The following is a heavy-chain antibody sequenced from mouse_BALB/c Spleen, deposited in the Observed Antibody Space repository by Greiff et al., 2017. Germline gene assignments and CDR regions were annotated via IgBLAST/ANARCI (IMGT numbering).Heavy chain of an antibody. J-gene: IGHJ4*01. Sequence: QVQLQQSGAELARPGASVKMSCKASGYTFTSYTMHWVKQRPGQGLEWIGYINPSSGYTNYNQKFKDKATLTADKSSSTAYMQLSSLTSEDSAVYYCARSPMMAYGNYVMDYWGQGTSVTVSS. CDR3: ARSPMMAYGNYVMDY. CDR1: GYTFTSYT. CDR2: INPSSGYT. D-gene: IGHD2-1*01. V-gene: IGHV1-4*01.